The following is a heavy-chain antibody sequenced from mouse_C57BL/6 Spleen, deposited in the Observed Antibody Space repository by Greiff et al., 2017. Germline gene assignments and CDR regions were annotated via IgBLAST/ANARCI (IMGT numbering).Heavy chain of an antibody. CDR2: IDPSDSET. CDR1: GYTFTSYW. CDR3: SRYSNCVGWYFDV. J-gene: IGHJ1*03. Sequence: QVQLQQPGAELVRPGSSVKLSCKASGYTFTSYWMHWVKQRPIQGLEWIGNIDPSDSETHYNQKFKDKATLTVDKSSSTAYMQLSSLTSEASAVYYCSRYSNCVGWYFDVWGTGTTVTVSS. D-gene: IGHD2-5*01. V-gene: IGHV1-52*01.